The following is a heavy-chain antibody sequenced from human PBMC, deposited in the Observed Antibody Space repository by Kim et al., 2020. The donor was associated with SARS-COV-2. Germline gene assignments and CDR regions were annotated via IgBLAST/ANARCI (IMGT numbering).Heavy chain of an antibody. CDR2: IWYDGSNK. CDR1: GFTFSSYG. Sequence: GGSLRLSCAASGFTFSSYGMHWVRQAPGKGLEWVAVIWYDGSNKYYADSVKGRFTISRDNSKNTLYLQMNSLRAEDTAVYYCARDWWGWGYGDYSYDYWGQGTLVTVSS. D-gene: IGHD4-17*01. V-gene: IGHV3-33*01. CDR3: ARDWWGWGYGDYSYDY. J-gene: IGHJ4*02.